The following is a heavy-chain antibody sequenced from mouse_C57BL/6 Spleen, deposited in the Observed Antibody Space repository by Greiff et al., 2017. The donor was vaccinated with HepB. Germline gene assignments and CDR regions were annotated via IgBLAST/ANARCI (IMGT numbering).Heavy chain of an antibody. CDR3: GRHDYDY. CDR2: ISSGGSYT. D-gene: IGHD2-4*01. CDR1: GFTFSSYG. Sequence: EVKLMESGGDLVKPGGSLKLSCAASGFTFSSYGMSWVRQTPDKRLEWVATISSGGSYTYYPDSVKGRSTISRDNAKNTLYMQMSSLKSEDKAMYYCGRHDYDYWGQGTTLTVSS. V-gene: IGHV5-6*01. J-gene: IGHJ2*01.